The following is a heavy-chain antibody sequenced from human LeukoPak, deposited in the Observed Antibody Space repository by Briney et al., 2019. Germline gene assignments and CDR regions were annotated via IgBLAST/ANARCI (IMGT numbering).Heavy chain of an antibody. J-gene: IGHJ4*02. CDR2: IYPSDSDT. Sequence: GESLKISCQGSEYSFATYWIAWLRQMPGKGLEWMGIIYPSDSDTRYSPSFQGQGTISADKSIKTTYLQWSSLKASDTAMYYCARHPYYYGSGSYLGYRVDYWGQGTLVTVSS. D-gene: IGHD3-10*01. CDR3: ARHPYYYGSGSYLGYRVDY. CDR1: EYSFATYW. V-gene: IGHV5-51*01.